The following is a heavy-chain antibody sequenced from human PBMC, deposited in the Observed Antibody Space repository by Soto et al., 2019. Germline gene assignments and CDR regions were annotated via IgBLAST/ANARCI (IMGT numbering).Heavy chain of an antibody. CDR2: IIPIFGTA. CDR1: GGTFSSYA. CDR3: ASWRGGYGHRGEVAFDY. V-gene: IGHV1-69*01. D-gene: IGHD5-12*01. Sequence: QVQLVQSGAEVKKPGSSVKVSCKASGGTFSSYAISWVRQAPGQGLEWMGGIIPIFGTANYAQKFQGRVTITADESTSTAYMELSSLRSEDTAVYYCASWRGGYGHRGEVAFDYWGQGTLVTVSS. J-gene: IGHJ4*02.